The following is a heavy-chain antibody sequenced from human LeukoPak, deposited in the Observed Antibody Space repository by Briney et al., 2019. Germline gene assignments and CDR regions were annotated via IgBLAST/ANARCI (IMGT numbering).Heavy chain of an antibody. V-gene: IGHV3-30*02. CDR3: ARSRPDYDFWSGYGAPFDP. CDR2: VRYDETTK. D-gene: IGHD3-3*01. Sequence: GGSLRLSCAASGFTFSNYGMHWVRQAPGKGLEWVAFVRYDETTKFYADSVKGRFTISRDNSKNTLYLQMGSLRAEDMAVYYCARSRPDYDFWSGYGAPFDPWGQGTLVTVSS. CDR1: GFTFSNYG. J-gene: IGHJ5*02.